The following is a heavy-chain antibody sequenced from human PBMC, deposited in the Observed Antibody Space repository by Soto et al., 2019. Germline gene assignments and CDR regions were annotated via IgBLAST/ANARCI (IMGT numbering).Heavy chain of an antibody. CDR3: ARGIGTEDSTAGDY. CDR1: GGSISSSNW. D-gene: IGHD4-4*01. Sequence: KTSETLSLTCAVSGGSISSSNWWSWVRQPPGKGLEWIGEIYHSGSTNYNPSLKSRVTISVDKSKNQFSLKLSSVTAADTAVYYCARGIGTEDSTAGDYWGQGTLVTVSS. J-gene: IGHJ4*02. CDR2: IYHSGST. V-gene: IGHV4-4*02.